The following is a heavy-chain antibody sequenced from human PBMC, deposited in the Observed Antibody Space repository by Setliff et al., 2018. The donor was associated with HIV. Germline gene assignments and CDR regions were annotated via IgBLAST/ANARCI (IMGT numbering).Heavy chain of an antibody. CDR1: GYTFTSYG. V-gene: IGHV1-18*01. CDR2: ISAYNGNT. Sequence: ASVKVSCKASGYTFTSYGTSWVRQAPGQGLEWMGWISAYNGNTNYAQKFQGRVTMTTDTSTTTAYMELRSLRSDDTAVYYCARDRSIIMTFGGGNDAFDIWGQGTMVTVSS. D-gene: IGHD3-16*01. J-gene: IGHJ3*02. CDR3: ARDRSIIMTFGGGNDAFDI.